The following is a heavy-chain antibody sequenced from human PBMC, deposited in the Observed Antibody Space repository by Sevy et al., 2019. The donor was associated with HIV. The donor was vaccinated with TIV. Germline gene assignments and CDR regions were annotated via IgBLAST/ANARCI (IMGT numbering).Heavy chain of an antibody. D-gene: IGHD2-2*01. V-gene: IGHV1-2*02. CDR2: INPNSGGT. Sequence: ASVKVSCKASGYTFTGYYIHLVRQAPGQGLEWMGWINPNSGGTKYAQKFQGRVTITRDTTISTAYMEVSRLRSDDTAVFYCARDPGDCSSTTCYPSMDVWGQGTTVTVSS. CDR3: ARDPGDCSSTTCYPSMDV. CDR1: GYTFTGYY. J-gene: IGHJ6*02.